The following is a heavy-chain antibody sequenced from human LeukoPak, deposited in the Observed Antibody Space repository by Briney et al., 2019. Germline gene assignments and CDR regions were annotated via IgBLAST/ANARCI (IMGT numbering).Heavy chain of an antibody. CDR2: IYTGGST. D-gene: IGHD2-8*02. J-gene: IGHJ6*03. V-gene: IGHV3-66*01. CDR1: GFTVSTNY. CDR3: AKDLTGGSRYYFYYMDV. Sequence: PGGSLRLSCAASGFTVSTNYMSWVRQAPGKGLEWVSVIYTGGSTYYADSVKGRFTIPRDNSKNTLYLQMNSLRAEDTAVYYCAKDLTGGSRYYFYYMDVWGKGTTVTISS.